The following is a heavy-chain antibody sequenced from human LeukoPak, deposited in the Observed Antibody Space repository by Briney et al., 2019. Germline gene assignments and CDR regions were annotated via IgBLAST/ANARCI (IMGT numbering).Heavy chain of an antibody. J-gene: IGHJ4*02. CDR3: AGDYGDPACRGVCYY. Sequence: ASVKVSCKASGGTFSSCAISWVRQAPGQGLEWMGRIIPILGIANYAQKFQGRVTITADKSTSTAYMELSSLRSEDTAVYYCAGDYGDPACRGVCYYWGQGTLVTVSS. D-gene: IGHD4-17*01. CDR2: IIPILGIA. V-gene: IGHV1-69*04. CDR1: GGTFSSCA.